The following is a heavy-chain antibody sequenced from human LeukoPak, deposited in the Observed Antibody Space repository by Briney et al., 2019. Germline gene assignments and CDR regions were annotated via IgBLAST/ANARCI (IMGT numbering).Heavy chain of an antibody. CDR2: INPNSGGT. J-gene: IGHJ3*02. CDR1: GYTFTCYY. CDR3: ARIVVVSSTLRFDAFDI. D-gene: IGHD2-15*01. Sequence: ASVKVSCKASGYTFTCYYIHWVRQATGQGLEWMGWINPNSGGTNFAQKFQGRVTMTRDTSLSTAYMELSRLRSDDTAVYYCARIVVVSSTLRFDAFDIWGQGTMVTVSS. V-gene: IGHV1-2*02.